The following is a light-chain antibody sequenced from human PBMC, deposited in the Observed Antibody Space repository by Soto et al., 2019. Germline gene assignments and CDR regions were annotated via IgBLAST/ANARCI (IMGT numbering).Light chain of an antibody. CDR2: KIS. J-gene: IGKJ1*01. V-gene: IGKV2-30*01. CDR3: MQGTHWPPT. Sequence: DVVMTQSPVSLPVTLGQPASISCRSSQSLVNSDGNTYLNWFQQRPGQSPRRLIYKISNRDSGVPDRFSGSGSGTDFTLKISRVEAEDVGIYYCMQGTHWPPTFGQGTKVDIK. CDR1: QSLVNSDGNTY.